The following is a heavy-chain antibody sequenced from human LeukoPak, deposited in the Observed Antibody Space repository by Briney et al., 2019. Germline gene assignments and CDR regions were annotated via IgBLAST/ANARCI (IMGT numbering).Heavy chain of an antibody. Sequence: SETLSLTCAVSGGSISRSSYYWAWIRQPPGTGLEWVGTIYYGGSIYGDPSLKGRITISLDTSKNQFSLKLNSVTAADTAVYYCARASWELLSASFDPWGQGTLVIVSS. CDR1: GGSISRSSYY. V-gene: IGHV4-39*07. CDR3: ARASWELLSASFDP. J-gene: IGHJ5*02. D-gene: IGHD1-26*01. CDR2: IYYGGSI.